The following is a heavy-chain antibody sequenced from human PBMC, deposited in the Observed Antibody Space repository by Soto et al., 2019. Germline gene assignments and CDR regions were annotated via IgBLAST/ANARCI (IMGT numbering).Heavy chain of an antibody. D-gene: IGHD2-15*01. CDR2: IYYSGST. J-gene: IGHJ6*02. V-gene: IGHV4-31*03. Sequence: SETLSLTCTVSGGSISSGGYYWSWIRQHPGKGLEWIGYIYYSGSTYYNPSLKSRVTISVDTSKNQFSLKLSSVTAADTAVYYCARDDYYCSGGSCYSHYYYGMDVWGQGTTVTVSS. CDR1: GGSISSGGYY. CDR3: ARDDYYCSGGSCYSHYYYGMDV.